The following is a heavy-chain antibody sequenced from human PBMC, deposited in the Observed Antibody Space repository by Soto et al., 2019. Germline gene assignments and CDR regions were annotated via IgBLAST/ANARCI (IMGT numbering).Heavy chain of an antibody. CDR1: GGTFSSYA. CDR3: ASVAYCGCYCTRGDDY. V-gene: IGHV1-69*12. D-gene: IGHD2-21*02. Sequence: QVQLVQSGAEVKKPGSSVKVSCKASGGTFSSYAISWVRQAPGQGLEWLGGIIPIFGTANSAQKLEGRVTITASETTSTAYMELSSFRSDDTAGYYCASVAYCGCYCTRGDDYWCQGTLVTVSS. CDR2: IIPIFGTA. J-gene: IGHJ4*02.